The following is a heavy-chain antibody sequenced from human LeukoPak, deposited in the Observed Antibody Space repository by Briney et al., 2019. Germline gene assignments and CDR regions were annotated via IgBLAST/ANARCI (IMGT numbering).Heavy chain of an antibody. Sequence: GGSLRLSCAASGFTVSSNYMSWVRQAPGKGLEWVSVIYSGGSTYYADSVKGRFTISRDNSKNTLYLQMNSLRAEDTAVYYCARDTRELMFYYGMDVWGQGTTVTVSS. CDR2: IYSGGST. CDR1: GFTVSSNY. D-gene: IGHD1-26*01. CDR3: ARDTRELMFYYGMDV. J-gene: IGHJ6*02. V-gene: IGHV3-53*01.